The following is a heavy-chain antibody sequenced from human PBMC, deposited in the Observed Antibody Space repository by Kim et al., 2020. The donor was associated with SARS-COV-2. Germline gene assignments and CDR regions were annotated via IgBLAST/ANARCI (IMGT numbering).Heavy chain of an antibody. CDR2: IFTSGST. D-gene: IGHD5-18*01. J-gene: IGHJ3*02. CDR1: GGSISGYY. Sequence: SETLSLTCTVSGGSISGYYWSWIRQPAGKGLEWIGRIFTSGSTNYNLSLTSRVPMSVDTSKNQFSLKLNSVTAADTAVYYCARERHTAMVYVFEIWGQGTMVIVSS. CDR3: ARERHTAMVYVFEI. V-gene: IGHV4-4*07.